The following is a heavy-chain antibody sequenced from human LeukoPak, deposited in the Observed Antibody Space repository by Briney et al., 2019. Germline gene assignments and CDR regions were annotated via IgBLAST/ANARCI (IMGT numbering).Heavy chain of an antibody. V-gene: IGHV3-30*18. CDR3: AKNRIPTAITPDS. CDR2: IPYDGSNK. D-gene: IGHD2-2*02. J-gene: IGHJ5*01. CDR1: GFTFSTYG. Sequence: PGGSLRLSCAASGFTFSTYGMHWVRQAPGNGLEWMAVIPYDGSNKYYADSVKGRFTISRDNSKNTLYLQMNSLRADDTAIYYCAKNRIPTAITPDSWGQGTLVIVSS.